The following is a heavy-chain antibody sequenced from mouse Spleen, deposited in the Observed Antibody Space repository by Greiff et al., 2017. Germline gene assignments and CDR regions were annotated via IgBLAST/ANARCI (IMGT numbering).Heavy chain of an antibody. CDR3: ARDLSNSYAMDY. J-gene: IGHJ4*01. D-gene: IGHD2-5*01. Sequence: ESGPGLVKPSQSLSLTCSVTGYSITSGYYWNWIRQFPGNKLEWMGYISYDGSNNYNPSLKNRISITRDTSKNQFFLKLNSVTTEDTATYYCARDLSNSYAMDYWGQGTSVTVSS. CDR2: ISYDGSN. V-gene: IGHV3-6*01. CDR1: GYSITSGYY.